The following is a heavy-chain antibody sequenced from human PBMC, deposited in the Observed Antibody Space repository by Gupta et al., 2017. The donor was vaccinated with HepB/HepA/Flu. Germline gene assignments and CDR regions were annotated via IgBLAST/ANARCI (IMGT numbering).Heavy chain of an antibody. Sequence: QVQLVESGGGVVQPGRSLRLSCAASGFTFGSYGMHWVRQAPGKGLEWVAGISYEGSNKYYADSVKGRFTISRDNSKRTLSLQMNSLRVEDTAVYYCARNFYYIDVWGKGTTVTVSS. J-gene: IGHJ6*03. CDR1: GFTFGSYG. CDR3: ARNFYYIDV. CDR2: ISYEGSNK. V-gene: IGHV3-30*03.